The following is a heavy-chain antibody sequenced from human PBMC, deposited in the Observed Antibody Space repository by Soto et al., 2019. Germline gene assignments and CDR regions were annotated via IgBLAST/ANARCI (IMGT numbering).Heavy chain of an antibody. CDR2: INPEGTTT. D-gene: IGHD3-16*01. CDR3: TSDTFGLRDT. V-gene: IGHV3-74*01. Sequence: LRLSCTASGFTFAFYWMHWVRQTPGKGLVWVSRINPEGTTTNYADSVEGRFTISRDNAKSALYLQMNSLSAEDTAIYYCTSDTFGLRDTWGQGTLVTVSS. J-gene: IGHJ5*02. CDR1: GFTFAFYW.